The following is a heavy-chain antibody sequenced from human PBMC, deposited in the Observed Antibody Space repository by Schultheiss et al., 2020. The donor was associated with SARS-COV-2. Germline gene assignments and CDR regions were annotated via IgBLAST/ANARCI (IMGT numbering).Heavy chain of an antibody. V-gene: IGHV3-30*03. CDR2: ISYDGSNK. CDR1: GFTFSSYG. J-gene: IGHJ5*02. CDR3: ASDDSGYDPPVS. D-gene: IGHD5-12*01. Sequence: GGSLRLSCAASGFTFSSYGMHWVRQAPGKGLEWVAVISYDGSNKYYADSVKGRFTISRDNSKNTLYLQMNSLRGEDTAVYYCASDDSGYDPPVSWGQGTPVTVSS.